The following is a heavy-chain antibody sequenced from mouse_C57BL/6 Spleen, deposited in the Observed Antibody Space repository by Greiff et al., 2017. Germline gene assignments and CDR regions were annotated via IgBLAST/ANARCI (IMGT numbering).Heavy chain of an antibody. V-gene: IGHV1-7*01. D-gene: IGHD3-2*02. CDR2: INPSSGYT. CDR3: ARPETAQATFWFAY. J-gene: IGHJ3*01. CDR1: GYTFTSYW. Sequence: QVQLQQSGAELAKPGASVKLSCKASGYTFTSYWMHWVKQRPGQGLEWIGYINPSSGYTKYNQKFKDKATLTDDKSSSTAYMQLSSLTYEDSAVYYCARPETAQATFWFAYWGQGTLVTVSA.